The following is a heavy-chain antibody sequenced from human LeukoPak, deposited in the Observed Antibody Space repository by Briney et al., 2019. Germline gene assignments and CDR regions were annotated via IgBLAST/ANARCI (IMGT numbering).Heavy chain of an antibody. J-gene: IGHJ4*02. Sequence: GGSLRLSCAASGFTFSSFAMTWVRQAPGTGLEWVSTLRSNGDTAYNADSVKGRFTISRDNFKNTVYLQMNILRVEDTAIYYCARGQELDDGVFDSWGQGTLVTVSA. CDR3: ARGQELDDGVFDS. D-gene: IGHD1-1*01. CDR1: GFTFSSFA. CDR2: LRSNGDTA. V-gene: IGHV3-23*01.